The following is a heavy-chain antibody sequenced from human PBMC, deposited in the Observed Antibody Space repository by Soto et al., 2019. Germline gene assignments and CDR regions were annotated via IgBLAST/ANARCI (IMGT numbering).Heavy chain of an antibody. Sequence: NPSETLSLTCTVSGGSISSSSYYWGWIRQPPGKGLEWIGSIYYSGSTYYNPSLKSRVTISVDTSKNQFSLKLSSVTAADTAVYYCARVNDFWTGYYSTNWVDPWGQGTLVTVSS. CDR2: IYYSGST. D-gene: IGHD3-3*01. CDR1: GGSISSSSYY. CDR3: ARVNDFWTGYYSTNWVDP. J-gene: IGHJ5*02. V-gene: IGHV4-39*07.